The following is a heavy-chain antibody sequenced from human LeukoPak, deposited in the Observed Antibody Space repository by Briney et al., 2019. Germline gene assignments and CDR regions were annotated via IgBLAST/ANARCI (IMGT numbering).Heavy chain of an antibody. CDR1: GGSISSSSYY. CDR2: IYYSGST. V-gene: IGHV4-39*07. J-gene: IGHJ4*02. Sequence: PSETLSLTCTVSGGSISSSSYYWGWIRQPPGKGLEWIGSIYYSGSTYYNPSLKSRVTISVDTSKNQFSLKLSSVTAADTAVYYCARGGIAIAAAGTYYWGQGTLVTVSS. D-gene: IGHD6-13*01. CDR3: ARGGIAIAAAGTYY.